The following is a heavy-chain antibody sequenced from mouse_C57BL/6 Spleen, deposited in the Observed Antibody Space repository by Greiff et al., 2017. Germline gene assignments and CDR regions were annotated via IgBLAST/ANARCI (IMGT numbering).Heavy chain of an antibody. V-gene: IGHV6-3*01. CDR3: TDGGYYFDY. J-gene: IGHJ2*01. CDR2: IRLKSDNYAT. Sequence: EVKVEESGGGLVQPGGSMKLSCVASGFTFSNYWMNWVRQSPEKGLEWVAQIRLKSDNYATHYAESVTGRFTISRDDSKSSVYLQMNNLRAEDTGIYYCTDGGYYFDYWGQGTTLTVSS. CDR1: GFTFSNYW.